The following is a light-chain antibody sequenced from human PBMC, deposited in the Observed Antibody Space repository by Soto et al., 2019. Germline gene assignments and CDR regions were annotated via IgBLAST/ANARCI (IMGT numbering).Light chain of an antibody. CDR2: EVS. CDR1: SSDVGYYNF. CDR3: SSYSGSTDFHV. V-gene: IGLV2-14*01. J-gene: IGLJ1*01. Sequence: QALLPHPAAVSGSPGHSITISCTGTSSDVGYYNFVSWYQQHPGKAPKLIIYEVSNRPSGVSNRFSASKSGNTASLTISGLQAEDAADYNCSSYSGSTDFHVFGTGTKVTVL.